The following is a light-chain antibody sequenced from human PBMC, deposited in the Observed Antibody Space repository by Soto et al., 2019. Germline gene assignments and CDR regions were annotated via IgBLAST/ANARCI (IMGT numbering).Light chain of an antibody. CDR1: SSNIGNSF. CDR2: DNN. Sequence: QSVLTQPPSVSAAPGQKVTISCSGNSSNIGNSFVSWYQQLPGTAPKLLIYDNNKRPSGIPDRFSGSKSGTSATLGITGLQTGDEADYYCGTWDSSLYAVVFGGGTKLTVL. J-gene: IGLJ2*01. V-gene: IGLV1-51*01. CDR3: GTWDSSLYAVV.